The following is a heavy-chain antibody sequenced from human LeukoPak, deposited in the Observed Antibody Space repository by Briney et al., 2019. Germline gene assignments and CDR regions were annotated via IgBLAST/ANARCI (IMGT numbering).Heavy chain of an antibody. CDR2: MNPNTGNT. V-gene: IGHV1-8*01. Sequence: ASVKVSCKASGFTFTSYDINWVRQASGQGFEWMGWMNPNTGNTGYAQKFQGRVTMARDTSTSTAYMELRGLRSEDTAVYYCVRDGEGAGISVNYWFDPWGQGTLVTVSS. D-gene: IGHD6-13*01. J-gene: IGHJ5*02. CDR1: GFTFTSYD. CDR3: VRDGEGAGISVNYWFDP.